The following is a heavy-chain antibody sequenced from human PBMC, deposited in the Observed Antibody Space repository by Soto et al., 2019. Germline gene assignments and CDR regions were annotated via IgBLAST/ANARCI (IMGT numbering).Heavy chain of an antibody. CDR2: IKQDGSEK. V-gene: IGHV3-7*01. Sequence: VVSLRLSCSSCVFTFRNYWMSWVRQAPGKGLEWVANIKQDGSEKYYVDSVKGRFTIYRDNAKNSLYLQMNSLGAEDTAVYLCASAIWTFQKWGQGTXVIV. CDR1: VFTFRNYW. J-gene: IGHJ1*01. D-gene: IGHD2-2*02. CDR3: ASAIWTFQK.